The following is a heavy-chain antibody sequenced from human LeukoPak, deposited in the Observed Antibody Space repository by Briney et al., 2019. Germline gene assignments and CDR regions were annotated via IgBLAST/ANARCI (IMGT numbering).Heavy chain of an antibody. D-gene: IGHD4-17*01. CDR1: GGSISSGGYS. V-gene: IGHV4-30-2*01. CDR2: IYHSGST. J-gene: IGHJ6*03. CDR3: AREIPGDYGSYMDV. Sequence: PSETLSLTCAVSGGSISSGGYSWSWIRQPPGKGLEWIGYIYHSGSTYYNPSLKSRVTISVDRSKNQFSLKLSSVTAADTAVYYCAREIPGDYGSYMDVWGKGTTVTVSS.